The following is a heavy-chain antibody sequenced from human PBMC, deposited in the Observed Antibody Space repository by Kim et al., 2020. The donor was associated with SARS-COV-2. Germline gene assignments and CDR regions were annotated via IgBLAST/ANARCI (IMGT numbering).Heavy chain of an antibody. D-gene: IGHD2-2*01. CDR1: GGSISSYY. Sequence: SETLSLTCTVSGGSISSYYWSWIRQPPGKGLEWIGYIYYSGSTNYNPSLKSRVTISVDTSKNQFSLKLSSVTAADTAVYYCARAPFHCSSTSCHPYNWFDPWGQGTLVTVSS. CDR3: ARAPFHCSSTSCHPYNWFDP. CDR2: IYYSGST. J-gene: IGHJ5*02. V-gene: IGHV4-59*01.